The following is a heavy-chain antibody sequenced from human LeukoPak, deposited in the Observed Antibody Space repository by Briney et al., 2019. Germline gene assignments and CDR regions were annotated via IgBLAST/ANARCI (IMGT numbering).Heavy chain of an antibody. V-gene: IGHV4-61*01. D-gene: IGHD3-10*01. J-gene: IGHJ5*02. CDR1: GGSISSGNYY. Sequence: SETLSLTCTVSGGSISSGNYYWSWIRQPPGKGLEWIGYIYYSGSTNYNPSLKSRVTISVDTSKNQFSLKLSSVTAADTAVYYCARGPDYGSGSYTAWGQGTLVTVSS. CDR3: ARGPDYGSGSYTA. CDR2: IYYSGST.